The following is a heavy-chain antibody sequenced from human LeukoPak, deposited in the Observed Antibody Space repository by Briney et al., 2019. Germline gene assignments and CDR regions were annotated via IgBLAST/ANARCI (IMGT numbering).Heavy chain of an antibody. D-gene: IGHD6-19*01. J-gene: IGHJ4*02. CDR3: ARVWYRSGWTLDY. Sequence: PGASVKVSCEASGYTFTGYYRHWVRQAPGQGLECMGRINPNSGGTNYAQKLQGSVTMTSDTSISTAYMEVSRLRSDDTAVYYCARVWYRSGWTLDYWGQGTLVTVSS. CDR1: GYTFTGYY. V-gene: IGHV1-2*06. CDR2: INPNSGGT.